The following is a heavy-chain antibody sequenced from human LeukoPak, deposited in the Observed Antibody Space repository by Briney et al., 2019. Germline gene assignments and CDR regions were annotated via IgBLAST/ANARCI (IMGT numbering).Heavy chain of an antibody. CDR2: FDPEDGET. D-gene: IGHD3-10*01. CDR3: ATEVMVRGDISPYPTVYYGMDV. Sequence: GASVKVSCKVSGYTLTELSMHWVRQAPGKGLEWMGGFDPEDGETIYARKFQGRVTMTEDTSTDTAYMELSSLRSEDTAVYYCATEVMVRGDISPYPTVYYGMDVWGQGTTVTVSS. V-gene: IGHV1-24*01. CDR1: GYTLTELS. J-gene: IGHJ6*02.